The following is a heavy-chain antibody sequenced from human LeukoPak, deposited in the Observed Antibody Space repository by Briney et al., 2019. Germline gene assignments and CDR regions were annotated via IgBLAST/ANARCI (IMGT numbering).Heavy chain of an antibody. D-gene: IGHD3-3*01. CDR1: GFTFSSYS. V-gene: IGHV3-21*01. CDR2: ISSSSSYI. Sequence: GGSLRLSCVASGFTFSSYSMKCVRQAPGKGLEWVSSISSSSSYIDYADSVKGRFTISRDNAKKSLYLQMKSLRAEDTAVFYCGRDRDFWSSYDRFDGMDVWGQGTTVTVSS. J-gene: IGHJ6*02. CDR3: GRDRDFWSSYDRFDGMDV.